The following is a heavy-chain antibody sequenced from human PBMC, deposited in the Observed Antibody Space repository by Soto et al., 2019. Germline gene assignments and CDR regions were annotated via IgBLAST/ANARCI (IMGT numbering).Heavy chain of an antibody. CDR2: ISGAGDTL. D-gene: IGHD6-6*01. J-gene: IGHJ4*02. CDR1: GFNFDDFY. V-gene: IGHV3-11*01. Sequence: QVQLVESGGGLVRPGGSLRLSCAASGFNFDDFYMNWIRQSPGKGLEWLSHISGAGDTLYHAASVEGRFSISRDNGKRTLYLQMDSLKVEDTAVYYCARDPSSNYGSSQHYFDHWGQGVLVTVSS. CDR3: ARDPSSNYGSSQHYFDH.